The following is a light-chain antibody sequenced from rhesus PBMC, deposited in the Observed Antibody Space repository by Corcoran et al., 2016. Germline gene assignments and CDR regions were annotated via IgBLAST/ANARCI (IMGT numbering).Light chain of an antibody. Sequence: DIQMTQSPSSLSASVGDRVTITCRASENVNNYLHWYQQKPGKAPKLLIYAASTLQSGVPSRFSGNGSGTDYTFTISSLQPEDVATYYCQHSYVTPRTFGQGTKVEIK. CDR3: QHSYVTPRT. CDR1: ENVNNY. V-gene: IGKV1-74*01. J-gene: IGKJ1*01. CDR2: AAS.